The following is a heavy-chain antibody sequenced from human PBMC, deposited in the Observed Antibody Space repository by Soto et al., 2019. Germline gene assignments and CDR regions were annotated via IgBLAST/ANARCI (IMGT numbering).Heavy chain of an antibody. CDR2: ISGSGGST. CDR3: AKQFEYRSYRLGEYFQH. CDR1: GFTFSSYS. Sequence: GGSLRLSCAASGFTFSSYSISWVRQAPWKGLEWVSAISGSGGSTYYADSVKGRFTISRDNSKNTLYLQMNSLRAEDTAVYYCAKQFEYRSYRLGEYFQHWGQGTLVPLCS. V-gene: IGHV3-23*01. J-gene: IGHJ1*01. D-gene: IGHD3-16*01.